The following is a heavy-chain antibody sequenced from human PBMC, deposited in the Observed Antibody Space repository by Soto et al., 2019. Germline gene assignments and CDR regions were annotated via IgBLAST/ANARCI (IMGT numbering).Heavy chain of an antibody. J-gene: IGHJ4*02. CDR1: GGTFSSYA. CDR3: ASGYDSSGSLDY. CDR2: IIPIFGTA. Sequence: SVKVSCKASGGTFSSYAISWVRQAPGQGLEWMGGIIPIFGTANYAQKFQGGVTITADKSTSTAYMELSSLRSEDTAVYYCASGYDSSGSLDYWGQGTLVTVSS. D-gene: IGHD3-22*01. V-gene: IGHV1-69*06.